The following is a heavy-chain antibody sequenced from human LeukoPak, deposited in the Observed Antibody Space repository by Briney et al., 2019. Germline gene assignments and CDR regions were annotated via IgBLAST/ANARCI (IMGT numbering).Heavy chain of an antibody. J-gene: IGHJ6*02. CDR1: GFTFSESW. V-gene: IGHV3-7*01. CDR3: ATYINWVAGDV. CDR2: INHEGGGI. D-gene: IGHD1-1*01. Sequence: GGSLRLSCAASGFTFSESWMTWVRQVPGQGLQWVAHINHEGGGIQYVDSVKGRFTISRDNAKGSVYLQMNSLRAEDTAIYHCATYINWVAGDVWGQGTTVIVSS.